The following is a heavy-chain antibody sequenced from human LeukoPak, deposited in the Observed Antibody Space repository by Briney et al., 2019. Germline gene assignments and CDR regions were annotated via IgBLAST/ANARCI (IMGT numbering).Heavy chain of an antibody. CDR3: TSGYYYDSSGYPDY. J-gene: IGHJ4*02. D-gene: IGHD3-22*01. Sequence: PGRSLRLSCTASGFTFGDYAMSWVRQAPGKGLEWVGFIRGKAYGGTTEYAASVKGRFTISRDDSKSIAYLQMNSLKTEDTAVYYCTSGYYYDSSGYPDYWGQGTLVTVSS. CDR2: IRGKAYGGTT. CDR1: GFTFGDYA. V-gene: IGHV3-49*04.